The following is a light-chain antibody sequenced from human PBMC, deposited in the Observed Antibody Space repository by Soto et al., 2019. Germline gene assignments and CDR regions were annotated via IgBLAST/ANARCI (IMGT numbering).Light chain of an antibody. V-gene: IGLV2-14*01. J-gene: IGLJ2*01. CDR1: SSDVGGYNY. CDR2: EVS. CDR3: SSYTSSSNVV. Sequence: QSVLTQPASVSGSPGQSITISCTGTSSDVGGYNYVSWYQQHPGKAPKLMIYEVSNRPSGVSNRFSGSKSGNTAYLTISGLQAEDEADYYCSSYTSSSNVVFGGGTKLTVL.